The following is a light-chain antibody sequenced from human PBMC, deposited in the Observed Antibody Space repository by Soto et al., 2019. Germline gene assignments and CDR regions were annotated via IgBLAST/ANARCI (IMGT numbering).Light chain of an antibody. CDR3: SSYTSSSTLP. J-gene: IGLJ2*01. Sequence: QSALTQPASVSGSRGQSITISCTGTSSDVGGYNYVSWYQQHPGKAPKLMIYDVSNRPSGVSNRFSGSKSGNTASLTISGLQAEDEADYYCSSYTSSSTLPFGGGTKLTVL. CDR1: SSDVGGYNY. V-gene: IGLV2-14*01. CDR2: DVS.